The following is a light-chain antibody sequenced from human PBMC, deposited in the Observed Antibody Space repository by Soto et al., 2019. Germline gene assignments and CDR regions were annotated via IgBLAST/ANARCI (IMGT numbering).Light chain of an antibody. CDR2: EVS. Sequence: QSALTQPASVSGSPGQSITIACTGTSSDVGGYTYVSWFQQHPGKAPKLMISEVSNRPSGVSNRFSASKSGNTASLTISGLQSEDEATYYCSSYSSSSTPVFGTGTKVTVL. CDR1: SSDVGGYTY. V-gene: IGLV2-14*01. CDR3: SSYSSSSTPV. J-gene: IGLJ1*01.